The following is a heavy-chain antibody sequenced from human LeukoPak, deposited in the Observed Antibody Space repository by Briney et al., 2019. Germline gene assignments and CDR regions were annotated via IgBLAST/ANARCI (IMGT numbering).Heavy chain of an antibody. V-gene: IGHV1-18*01. CDR3: ARGQNYYGAGRYYNFHPFDD. J-gene: IGHJ4*01. CDR2: ISAYNGTT. CDR1: GYTFTSYA. D-gene: IGHD3-10*01. Sequence: ASVKVSCKASGYTFTSYAISWVRQAPGQGLEWMGWISAYNGTTNYAQKLQGRVTMTTDESTSTAYMGLSSLRSEDTAVYYCARGQNYYGAGRYYNFHPFDDWGQGTMVTVSS.